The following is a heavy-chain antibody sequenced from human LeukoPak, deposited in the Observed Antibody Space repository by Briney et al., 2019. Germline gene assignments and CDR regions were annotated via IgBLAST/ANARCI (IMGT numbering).Heavy chain of an antibody. J-gene: IGHJ4*02. CDR1: GFTFSSYA. Sequence: GGSLRLSCAASGFTFSSYAMSWVRQAPGKGPEWVSAISGSGGTTYYADSVKGRFTISRDNSKNTLYLQMNSLRAEDTAIYYCAKWRRAYCGGDCYSSFDYWGQGTLVTVSS. D-gene: IGHD2-21*02. CDR3: AKWRRAYCGGDCYSSFDY. V-gene: IGHV3-23*01. CDR2: ISGSGGTT.